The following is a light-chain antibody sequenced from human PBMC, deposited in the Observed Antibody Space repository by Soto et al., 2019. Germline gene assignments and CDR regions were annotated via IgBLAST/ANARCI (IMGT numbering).Light chain of an antibody. J-gene: IGKJ4*02. CDR1: QSVGST. V-gene: IGKV3-15*01. Sequence: EMLMTQSPATLSVSPGERVILSCRASQSVGSTLAWYQQKPGQAPRLLIRGASTRATGVPARFSGSGSGTEFTLTISSLQSEDFAVYYCQQYSTSLTFGGGTTLEIK. CDR2: GAS. CDR3: QQYSTSLT.